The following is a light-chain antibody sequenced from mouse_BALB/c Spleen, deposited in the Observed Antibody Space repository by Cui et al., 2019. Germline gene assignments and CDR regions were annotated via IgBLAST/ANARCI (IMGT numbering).Light chain of an antibody. V-gene: IGKV14-111*01. CDR1: QDINSY. CDR2: RAN. Sequence: DIKMTQSPSSMYASLGERVTITCKASQDINSYLSWFQQKPGKSPKTLIYRANRLVDGVPSRFSGSESGQDYSLTISSLEYEDMGIYYCLQYDEFPPTFGGGTKLEIK. J-gene: IGKJ1*01. CDR3: LQYDEFPPT.